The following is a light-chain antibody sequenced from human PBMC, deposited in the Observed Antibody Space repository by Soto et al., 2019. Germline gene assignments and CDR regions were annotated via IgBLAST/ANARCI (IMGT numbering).Light chain of an antibody. V-gene: IGKV1-5*03. CDR1: QTISSW. J-gene: IGKJ1*01. CDR3: QHYNSYLWT. Sequence: DIQMTQSPSALSGSVGHRVTITGLASQTISSWLAWYQQKPGKAPKLLIYKVSTLKSGVPSRFSGSGSGTGFTLTISSLQPDDFATYYCQHYNSYLWTFGQGTKVDI. CDR2: KVS.